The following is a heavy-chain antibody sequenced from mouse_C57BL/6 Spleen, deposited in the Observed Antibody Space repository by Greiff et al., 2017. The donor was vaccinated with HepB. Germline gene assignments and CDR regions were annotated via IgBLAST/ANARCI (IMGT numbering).Heavy chain of an antibody. CDR3: ARRGDGYYVPWFAY. J-gene: IGHJ3*01. CDR1: GYTFTSYW. V-gene: IGHV1-61*01. CDR2: IYPSDSET. Sequence: QVQLQQPGAELVRPGSSVKLSCKASGYTFTSYWMDWVKQRPGQGLEWIGNIYPSDSETHYNQKFKDKATLTVDKSSSTAYMQLSSLTSEDSAVYYCARRGDGYYVPWFAYWGQGTLVTVSA. D-gene: IGHD2-3*01.